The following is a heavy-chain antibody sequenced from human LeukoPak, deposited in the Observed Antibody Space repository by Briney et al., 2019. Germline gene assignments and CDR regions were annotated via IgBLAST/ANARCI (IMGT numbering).Heavy chain of an antibody. Sequence: PGGFLRLSCAVSGITLSNYGMSWVRQAPGKGLEWVAGISDGGASRNYADSVKGRFTISRDNPKNTLYLQMNSLRAEDTAVYFCAKRGVVIRAVIIVGFHKEAYYFDYWGQGALVTVSS. V-gene: IGHV3-23*01. D-gene: IGHD3-10*01. CDR1: GITLSNYG. CDR2: ISDGGASR. CDR3: AKRGVVIRAVIIVGFHKEAYYFDY. J-gene: IGHJ4*02.